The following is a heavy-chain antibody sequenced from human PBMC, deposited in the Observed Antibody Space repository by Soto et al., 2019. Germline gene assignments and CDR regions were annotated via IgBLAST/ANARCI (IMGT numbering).Heavy chain of an antibody. J-gene: IGHJ5*02. D-gene: IGHD1-1*01. CDR2: ISSSSSYI. Sequence: GGSLRLSCAASGFTFSSYRMNWVRQAPGKGLEWVSSISSSSSYIYYADSVKGRFTISRDNAKNSLYLQMNSLRAEDTAVYYCARGRYNWNDWFDPWGQGTLVTVSS. CDR3: ARGRYNWNDWFDP. V-gene: IGHV3-21*01. CDR1: GFTFSSYR.